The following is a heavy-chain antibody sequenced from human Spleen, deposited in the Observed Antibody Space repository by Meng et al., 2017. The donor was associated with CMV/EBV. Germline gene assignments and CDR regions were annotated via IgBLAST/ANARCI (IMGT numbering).Heavy chain of an antibody. CDR2: MNPNSGNT. CDR3: AAKGLPYCSSTSCDDAFDI. V-gene: IGHV1-8*02. CDR1: GYTFTDYY. D-gene: IGHD2-2*01. J-gene: IGHJ3*02. Sequence: ASVKVSCKASGYTFTDYYIHWVRQATGQGLEWMGWMNPNSGNTGYAQKFQGRVTMTRNTSISTAYMELSSLRSEDTAVYYCAAKGLPYCSSTSCDDAFDIWGQGTMVTVSS.